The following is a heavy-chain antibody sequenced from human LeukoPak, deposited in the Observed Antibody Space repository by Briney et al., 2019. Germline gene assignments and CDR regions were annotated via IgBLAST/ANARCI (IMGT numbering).Heavy chain of an antibody. CDR2: ISAYNGNT. J-gene: IGHJ3*02. Sequence: ASVRVSCKASGYTFPSSAISWVRQAPGQGLEWMGWISAYNGNTNYAQKLQGRVTMTTDTSTSTAYMELRSLRSDDTAVYYCARDQWEQLCHAVGSAFDTWGQGTMVTVSS. V-gene: IGHV1-18*01. CDR3: ARDQWEQLCHAVGSAFDT. D-gene: IGHD1-26*01. CDR1: GYTFPSSA.